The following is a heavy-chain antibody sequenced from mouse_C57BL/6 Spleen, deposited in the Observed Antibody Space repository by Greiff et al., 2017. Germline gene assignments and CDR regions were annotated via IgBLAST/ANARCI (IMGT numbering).Heavy chain of an antibody. D-gene: IGHD1-1*01. CDR3: AREAVVASHYFDY. Sequence: VQLQQPGAELVKPGASVKLSCKASGYTFTSYWMHWVKQRPGRGLEWIGRIDPNSGGTKYNEKFKSKATLTVDKLSSTAYMQLSSLTSEDSAVYYCAREAVVASHYFDYWGQGTTLTVSS. J-gene: IGHJ2*01. CDR1: GYTFTSYW. CDR2: IDPNSGGT. V-gene: IGHV1-72*01.